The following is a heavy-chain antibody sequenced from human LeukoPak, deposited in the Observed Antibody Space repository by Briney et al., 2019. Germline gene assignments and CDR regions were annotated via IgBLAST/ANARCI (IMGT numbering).Heavy chain of an antibody. J-gene: IGHJ4*02. CDR3: ANGSPPDASPDQ. D-gene: IGHD1-26*01. CDR2: IRYDGTRK. V-gene: IGHV3-30*02. CDR1: GFTFSDSD. Sequence: GGSLRLXCAASGFTFSDSDMHWVRQAPGKGLEWVTFIRYDGTRKHYVDSVKGRFTISRDNSKNTLYLEMNSLRPEDTAVYYCANGSPPDASPDQWGRGTLVTVSS.